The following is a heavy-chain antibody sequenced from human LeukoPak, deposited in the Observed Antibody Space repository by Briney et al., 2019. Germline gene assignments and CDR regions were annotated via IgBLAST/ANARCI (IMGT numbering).Heavy chain of an antibody. J-gene: IGHJ4*02. CDR1: GITLSNYG. Sequence: GGSLRLSCAVSGITLSNYGMSWVRQAPGKGLEWVAGISGSGGGTNYADSVKGRFTISRDSPKNTLYLQMNSLRAEYTAVYFCAKRGVVIRVILVGFHKEAYYFDSWGQGALVTVSS. V-gene: IGHV3-23*01. CDR3: AKRGVVIRVILVGFHKEAYYFDS. CDR2: ISGSGGGT. D-gene: IGHD3-22*01.